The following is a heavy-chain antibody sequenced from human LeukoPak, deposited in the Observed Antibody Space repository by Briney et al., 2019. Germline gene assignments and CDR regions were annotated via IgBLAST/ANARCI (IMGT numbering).Heavy chain of an antibody. CDR1: GFTFSSYA. D-gene: IGHD6-19*01. CDR2: ISYDGSNK. Sequence: PGGSLRLSCAASGFTFSSYAMHWVRQAPGKGLEWVAVISYDGSNKYYADSVKGRFTISRDNSKHTLYLQMNSLRAEDTAVYYCARDPVAVAAFDYWGQGTLVTVSS. J-gene: IGHJ4*02. CDR3: ARDPVAVAAFDY. V-gene: IGHV3-30*04.